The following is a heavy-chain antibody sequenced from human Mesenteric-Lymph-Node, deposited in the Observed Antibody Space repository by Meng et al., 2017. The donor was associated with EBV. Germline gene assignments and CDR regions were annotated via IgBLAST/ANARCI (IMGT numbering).Heavy chain of an antibody. D-gene: IGHD1-26*01. V-gene: IGHV4-39*06. J-gene: IGHJ4*02. Sequence: RLHVGESEPGVVKPLGPLPLTCTVSGGSISSSSYYWGWIRQPPGKGLEWIGSIYYSGSTYYNPSLKSRVTISVDTSKNQFSLKLSSVTAADTAVYYCARRPWSLYYYFDYWGPGTLVTVSS. CDR2: IYYSGST. CDR1: GGSISSSSYY. CDR3: ARRPWSLYYYFDY.